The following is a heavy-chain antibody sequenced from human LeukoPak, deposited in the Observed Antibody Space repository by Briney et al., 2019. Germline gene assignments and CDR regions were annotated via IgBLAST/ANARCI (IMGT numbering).Heavy chain of an antibody. CDR3: ARERDYSGWQLDY. V-gene: IGHV3-53*01. D-gene: IGHD6-19*01. Sequence: GGSLRLSCAASGLTVSSNYMTWVRQAPGKGLEWVSVIYSSGITYYADSVKGRFTISRDNSKNTLYLQMNSLRAEDTAVYYCARERDYSGWQLDYWGQGTLVTVSS. J-gene: IGHJ4*02. CDR1: GLTVSSNY. CDR2: IYSSGIT.